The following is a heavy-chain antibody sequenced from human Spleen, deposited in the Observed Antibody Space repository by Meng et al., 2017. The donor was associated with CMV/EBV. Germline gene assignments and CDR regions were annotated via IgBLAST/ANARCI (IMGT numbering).Heavy chain of an antibody. CDR1: TADY. CDR2: IDHSGST. Sequence: TADYWTWIRQPPGKGLEWAGEIDHSGSTNYNPSLNNRVAISLDTSNKQFSLTLTSVTAADTAVYYCARGRLSRDFWSGSLSSNWFDPWGPGTLVTVSS. J-gene: IGHJ5*02. CDR3: ARGRLSRDFWSGSLSSNWFDP. D-gene: IGHD3-3*01. V-gene: IGHV4-34*01.